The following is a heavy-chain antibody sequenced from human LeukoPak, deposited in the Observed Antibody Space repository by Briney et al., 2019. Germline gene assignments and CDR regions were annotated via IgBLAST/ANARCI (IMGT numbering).Heavy chain of an antibody. Sequence: EAPVKVSCKASGYTFTGYYMHWVRQAPGQGLEWMGWINPNSGGTNYAQKFQGRVTMTRDTSISTAYMELSRLRSDDTAVYYCARDPPYYYDSSGYYDYWGQGTLVTVSS. D-gene: IGHD3-22*01. CDR2: INPNSGGT. CDR3: ARDPPYYYDSSGYYDY. J-gene: IGHJ4*02. CDR1: GYTFTGYY. V-gene: IGHV1-2*02.